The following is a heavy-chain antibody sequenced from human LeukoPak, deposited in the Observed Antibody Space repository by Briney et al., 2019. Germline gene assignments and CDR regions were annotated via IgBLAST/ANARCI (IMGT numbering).Heavy chain of an antibody. D-gene: IGHD4-11*01. V-gene: IGHV5-51*01. CDR1: GYTFISYW. Sequence: GESLKISCKGSGYTFISYWIGWVRQMPGKGLEWVGIIYPGDSDTRYSPSFQGQVTMSADKSISTAYLQWSSLKASDTAIYYGARRRDFSDYTDAFDIWGQGTMVTVSS. CDR3: ARRRDFSDYTDAFDI. CDR2: IYPGDSDT. J-gene: IGHJ3*02.